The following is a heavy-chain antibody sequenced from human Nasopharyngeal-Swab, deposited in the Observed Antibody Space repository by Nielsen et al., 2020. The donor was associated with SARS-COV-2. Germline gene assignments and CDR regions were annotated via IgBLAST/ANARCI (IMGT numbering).Heavy chain of an antibody. V-gene: IGHV4-59*11. CDR3: AKEGATGWFDP. CDR1: GVSISSQY. Sequence: SETLSLTCTVSGVSISSQYWSWIRQPQGKGLEWIGYISHNSGTNYKPSLKSRVTMFMDTSKNQFSLKLRSVTAADTAVYYCAKEGATGWFDPWGQGTRVTVSS. J-gene: IGHJ5*02. CDR2: ISHNSGT.